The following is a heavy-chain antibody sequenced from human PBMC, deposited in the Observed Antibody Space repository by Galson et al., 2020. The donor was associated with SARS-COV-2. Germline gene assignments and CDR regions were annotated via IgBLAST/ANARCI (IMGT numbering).Heavy chain of an antibody. Sequence: GESLKISCAASGFTFSSYAMSWVRQAPGKGLEWVSAISGSGGSTYYADSVKGRFTISRDNSKNTLYLQMNSLRAEDTAVYYCAKDQLNYGSGSQTYYYYYGMDVWGQGTTVTVSS. V-gene: IGHV3-23*01. D-gene: IGHD3-10*01. CDR2: ISGSGGST. CDR3: AKDQLNYGSGSQTYYYYYGMDV. CDR1: GFTFSSYA. J-gene: IGHJ6*02.